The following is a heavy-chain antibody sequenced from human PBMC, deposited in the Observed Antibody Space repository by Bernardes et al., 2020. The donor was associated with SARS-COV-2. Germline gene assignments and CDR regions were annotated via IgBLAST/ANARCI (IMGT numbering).Heavy chain of an antibody. CDR1: GFTSSSYA. D-gene: IGHD2-2*01. J-gene: IGHJ1*01. V-gene: IGHV3-23*01. CDR2: ISGSGGST. CDR3: AKGSPDIVVVPAAPNGYFQH. Sequence: RGSLRLSCAASGFTSSSYAMSWVRQAPGKGLEWVSAISGSGGSTYYADSVKGRSTISRDNSKNTLYLQMNSLRAENTAVSYCAKGSPDIVVVPAAPNGYFQHWGQGTLVTVSS.